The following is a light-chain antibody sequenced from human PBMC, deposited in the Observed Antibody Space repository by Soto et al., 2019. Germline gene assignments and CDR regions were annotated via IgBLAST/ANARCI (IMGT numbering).Light chain of an antibody. V-gene: IGLV3-21*02. CDR2: NDF. CDR1: KIAGKS. CDR3: QVWDSSSDHSV. J-gene: IGLJ2*01. Sequence: SYELTQPPSVSVAPGQTARLTCGGNKIAGKSVHWYQQKPGQAPVLVVYNDFDRPSGIPERFSGSKSGDTATLTISGVEAGDEADYSCQVWDSSSDHSVFGGGTKLTVL.